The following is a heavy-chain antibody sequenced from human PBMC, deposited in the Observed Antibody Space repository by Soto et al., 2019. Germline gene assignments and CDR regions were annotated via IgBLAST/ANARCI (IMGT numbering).Heavy chain of an antibody. CDR2: IYYSGST. V-gene: IGHV4-59*01. Sequence: SETLSLTCTVSGGSISSYYWSWIRQPPGKGLEWIGYIYYSGSTNYNPSLKSRVTISVDTSKNQFSLKLSSVTAAETAVYYCARDRWIAAAGPWFDPWGQGTLVTVSS. D-gene: IGHD6-13*01. CDR1: GGSISSYY. J-gene: IGHJ5*02. CDR3: ARDRWIAAAGPWFDP.